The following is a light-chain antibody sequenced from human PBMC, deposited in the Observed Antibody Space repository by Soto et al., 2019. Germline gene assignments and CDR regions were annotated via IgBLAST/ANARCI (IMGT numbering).Light chain of an antibody. CDR2: STS. CDR1: QSVDSSF. V-gene: IGKV3-20*01. Sequence: EIVLTQSPDTLSLSPGERATLSCRASQSVDSSFLAWYQQKRGQAPRVLIYSTSSRASGIPDRFSGSGSGTDFTLTISSLQSEDFAVYYCQQYNNWPRTFGQGTKVDIK. J-gene: IGKJ1*01. CDR3: QQYNNWPRT.